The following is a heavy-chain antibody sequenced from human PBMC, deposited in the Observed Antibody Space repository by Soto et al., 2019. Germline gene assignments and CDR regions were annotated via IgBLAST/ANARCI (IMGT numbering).Heavy chain of an antibody. J-gene: IGHJ5*02. Sequence: QVQLQESGPGLVKPSQTLSLTCTVSGGSISSGDYYWSWIRHPPGKGLEWIGYIYYSGSTYYNPSLKSRVTISVDTSKNQFSLKLSSVTAADKAVYYCARGTTNYGDYEGHWFDPWGQGTLVTVSS. D-gene: IGHD4-17*01. CDR2: IYYSGST. CDR3: ARGTTNYGDYEGHWFDP. CDR1: GGSISSGDYY. V-gene: IGHV4-30-4*01.